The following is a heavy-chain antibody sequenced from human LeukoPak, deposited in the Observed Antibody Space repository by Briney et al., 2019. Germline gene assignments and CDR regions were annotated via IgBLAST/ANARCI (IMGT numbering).Heavy chain of an antibody. Sequence: SETLSLTCTVSGGSLSNYHWSWIRQPAGKGLEWIGQIHTSGSTNYNPPLKSRVTVSIDTPENQVSLTIRYVTAADTAVYYCARRDTFSGWSFDYWGQGILVTVSS. CDR2: IHTSGST. CDR1: GGSLSNYH. D-gene: IGHD6-19*01. J-gene: IGHJ4*02. CDR3: ARRDTFSGWSFDY. V-gene: IGHV4-4*07.